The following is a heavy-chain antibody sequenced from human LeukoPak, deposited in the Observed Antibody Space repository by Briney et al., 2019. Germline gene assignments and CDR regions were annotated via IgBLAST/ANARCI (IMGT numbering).Heavy chain of an antibody. CDR3: ARGVVVTAGFDY. J-gene: IGHJ4*02. CDR2: IYYSGST. D-gene: IGHD2-21*02. V-gene: IGHV4-59*08. Sequence: SETLSLTCTVSGGSISSYYWSWIRQPPGKGLEWIGYIYYSGSTYYNPSLKSRVTISVDTSKNQFSLKLSSVTAADTAVYYCARGVVVTAGFDYWGQGTLVTVSS. CDR1: GGSISSYY.